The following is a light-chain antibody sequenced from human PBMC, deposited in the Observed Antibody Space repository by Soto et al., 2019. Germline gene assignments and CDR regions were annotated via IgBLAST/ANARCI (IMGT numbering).Light chain of an antibody. CDR1: ETIRSY. CDR3: QQTYSSPRIT. V-gene: IGKV1-39*01. CDR2: GAS. Sequence: EIQMTQSPSSLSASVGDRVTITCRASETIRSYLNWYQQKPGEAPNLLIYGASTLQTGVPSRFSGSGSGTDFTLTIASLQPEDFGTYYCQQTYSSPRITFGQGTRLEIK. J-gene: IGKJ5*01.